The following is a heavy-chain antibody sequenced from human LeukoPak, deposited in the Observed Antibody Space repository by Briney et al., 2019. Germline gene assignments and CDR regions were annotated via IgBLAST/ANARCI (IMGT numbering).Heavy chain of an antibody. CDR1: GFTFSSYS. CDR2: ISSSGSTI. D-gene: IGHD2-2*02. Sequence: SGGSLRLSCAASGFTFSSYSMSWIRQAPGKGLEWVSYISSSGSTIYYADSVKGRFTISRDNAKNSLYLQMNSLRAEDTAVYYCARDPRAYCSSTSCYTNYYYYMDVWGKGTTVTVSS. J-gene: IGHJ6*03. V-gene: IGHV3-48*04. CDR3: ARDPRAYCSSTSCYTNYYYYMDV.